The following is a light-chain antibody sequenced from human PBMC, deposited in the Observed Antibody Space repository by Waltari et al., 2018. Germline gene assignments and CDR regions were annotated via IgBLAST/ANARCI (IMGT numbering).Light chain of an antibody. J-gene: IGLJ3*02. CDR3: CSYADTTTWV. CDR2: EGS. CDR1: SSDVGYYNR. Sequence: SALTQPASVSGSPGQSITISCTGTSSDVGYYNRVSWYQQYPDKAPKLMIDEGSQRPSGVSNRFSGSKSGNTASLTISGLQAEDEADYYCCSYADTTTWVFGGGTKLTVL. V-gene: IGLV2-23*01.